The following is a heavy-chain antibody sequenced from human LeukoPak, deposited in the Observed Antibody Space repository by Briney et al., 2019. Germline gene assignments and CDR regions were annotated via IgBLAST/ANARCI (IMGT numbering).Heavy chain of an antibody. Sequence: SETLSLTGTGSGRAKSRGHYGRLCIRQPPGKGLDWLWRIKSSGSSSYNPSLKSRVTLSLDTTNNQSSLRLGAVTAADTAVYYCARVIARGAGEIFPDYWGQGTLVTVSS. D-gene: IGHD3-10*01. CDR1: GRAKSRGHYG. V-gene: IGHV4-61*02. CDR3: ARVIARGAGEIFPDY. CDR2: IKSSGSS. J-gene: IGHJ4*02.